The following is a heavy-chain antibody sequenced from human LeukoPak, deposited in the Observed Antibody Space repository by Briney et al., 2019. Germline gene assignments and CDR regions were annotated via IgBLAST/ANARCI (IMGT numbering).Heavy chain of an antibody. CDR2: MYYSGST. Sequence: SQTLSLTCTVSGGSISSGTYYWGWIRQPPGKGLEWIGSMYYSGSTYYNPSLKSRVTISVDTSKNQFSLKLSSVTAADTAVYYCASTGIVAAAGWFDPWGQGTPVTVSS. V-gene: IGHV4-39*01. J-gene: IGHJ5*02. D-gene: IGHD6-13*01. CDR1: GGSISSGTYY. CDR3: ASTGIVAAAGWFDP.